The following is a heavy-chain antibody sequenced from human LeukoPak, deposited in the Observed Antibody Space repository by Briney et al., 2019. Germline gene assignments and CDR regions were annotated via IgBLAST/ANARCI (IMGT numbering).Heavy chain of an antibody. CDR2: ISSSSSYI. CDR3: ARDRRTMTTCDY. CDR1: GFTFSSDT. D-gene: IGHD4-17*01. Sequence: GGSLRLSCAASGFTFSSDTMNWVRQAPGKGLEWVSSISSSSSYIYYADSVKGRLTISRDNAKNSLYLQMNSLRAEDTAVYYCARDRRTMTTCDYWGQGSLVTVSS. J-gene: IGHJ4*02. V-gene: IGHV3-21*01.